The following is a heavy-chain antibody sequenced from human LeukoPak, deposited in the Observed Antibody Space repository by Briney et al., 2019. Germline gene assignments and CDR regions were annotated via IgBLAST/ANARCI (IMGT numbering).Heavy chain of an antibody. CDR3: ATDPGSGDY. V-gene: IGHV3-21*01. Sequence: GGSLRLSCEASGFTFSSYSMNWVRQAPGKGLEWVSSITTRNNIFYADSVKGRFTISRDNALNSLYLQMNSLRADDTAVYYCATDPGSGDYWGQGTLVTVSS. CDR1: GFTFSSYS. J-gene: IGHJ4*02. D-gene: IGHD6-19*01. CDR2: ITTRNNI.